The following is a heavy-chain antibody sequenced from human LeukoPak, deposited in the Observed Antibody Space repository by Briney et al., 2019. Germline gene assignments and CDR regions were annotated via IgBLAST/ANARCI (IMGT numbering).Heavy chain of an antibody. CDR2: ISGSGGST. Sequence: GGSLRLSCAASGFTFSDYYMSWIRQAPGKGLEWVSAISGSGGSTYYADSVKGRFTISRDNSKNTLYLQMNSLRAEDTAVYYCAKDGIWFGEPLGQGTLVTVSS. D-gene: IGHD3-10*01. V-gene: IGHV3-23*01. CDR1: GFTFSDYY. CDR3: AKDGIWFGEP. J-gene: IGHJ5*02.